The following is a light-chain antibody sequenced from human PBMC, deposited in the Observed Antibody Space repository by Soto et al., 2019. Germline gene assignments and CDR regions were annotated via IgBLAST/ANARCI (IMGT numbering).Light chain of an antibody. CDR2: WAS. CDR3: KQYESTPPT. CDR1: QSVLYSSNNKNY. J-gene: IGKJ2*01. Sequence: DIVMTQSPDSLAVSLGERATINCKSSQSVLYSSNNKNYLAWYQQRPGQPPKLLIYWASNRESGVPDRFSGSGSGTDFTLTITSLQAEDVAVYYCKQYESTPPTFGQGTKLEIK. V-gene: IGKV4-1*01.